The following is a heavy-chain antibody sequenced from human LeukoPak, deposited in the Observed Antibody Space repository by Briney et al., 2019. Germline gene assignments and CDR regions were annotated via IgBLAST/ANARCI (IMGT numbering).Heavy chain of an antibody. CDR3: ARSGGHLLRFLEWSKYYYYGMDV. D-gene: IGHD3-3*01. CDR1: GYTFTVYY. CDR2: INPNSGGT. V-gene: IGHV1-2*04. Sequence: VSVNVSCRASGYTFTVYYMHWVRQAPGQGREWMGWINPNSGGTNYAQKFQGWVTMTRDTSISTAYMELSRLRSDDTAVYYCARSGGHLLRFLEWSKYYYYGMDVWGQGTTVTVSS. J-gene: IGHJ6*02.